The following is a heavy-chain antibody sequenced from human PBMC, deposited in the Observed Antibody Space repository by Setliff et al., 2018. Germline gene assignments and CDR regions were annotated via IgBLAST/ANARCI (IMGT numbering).Heavy chain of an antibody. D-gene: IGHD6-6*01. Sequence: SETLSLTCTVSSGSISSYYWTWIRQSPEKGLEWIGEINHRGSTNYNPSLKSRVTISVDTSKDQFSLKVISMTAADTAVYYCARGRNIAARLLDAWGQGTLVTVSS. V-gene: IGHV4-34*01. CDR3: ARGRNIAARLLDA. CDR1: SGSISSYY. CDR2: INHRGST. J-gene: IGHJ4*02.